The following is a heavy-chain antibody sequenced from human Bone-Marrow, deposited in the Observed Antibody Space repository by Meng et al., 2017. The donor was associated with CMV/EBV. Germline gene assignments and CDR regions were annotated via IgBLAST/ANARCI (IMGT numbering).Heavy chain of an antibody. CDR1: GFTFSSYA. D-gene: IGHD3-10*01. J-gene: IGHJ4*02. V-gene: IGHV3-30-3*01. CDR3: ARAHYGSGSDGSN. CDR2: ISYDGSNK. Sequence: VAVVGAWGGVVQPGRSLRLSCAASGFTFSSYAMHWVRQAPGKGLEWVAVISYDGSNKYYADSVKGRFTISRDNSKNTLYLQMNSLRAEDTAVYYCARAHYGSGSDGSNWGQGTLVTVSS.